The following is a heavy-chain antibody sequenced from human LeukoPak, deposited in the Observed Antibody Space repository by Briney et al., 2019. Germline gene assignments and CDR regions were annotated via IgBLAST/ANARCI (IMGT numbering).Heavy chain of an antibody. CDR1: GFIFSSYN. CDR3: AKGSLWFGESDDAFDI. J-gene: IGHJ3*02. CDR2: IRQDGSQK. D-gene: IGHD3-10*01. V-gene: IGHV3-7*01. Sequence: GGSLRLSCAASGFIFSSYNMHWVRQAPGKGLEWVANIRQDGSQKYYVDSVKGRFTISRDNAKSSLYLQMNSLRAEDTAVYYCAKGSLWFGESDDAFDIWGQGTMVTVSS.